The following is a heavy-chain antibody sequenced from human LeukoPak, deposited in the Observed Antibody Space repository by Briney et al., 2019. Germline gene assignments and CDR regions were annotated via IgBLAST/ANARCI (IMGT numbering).Heavy chain of an antibody. J-gene: IGHJ4*02. CDR1: GGSISSGSYY. Sequence: KSSETLSLTCTVSGGSISSGSYYWSWIRQPAGKGLEWIGRIYTNGSTNYNPSLKSRVTISVDTSKNQFSLKLSSVTAADTAVYYCARGLTYHYDPGYFDQWGQGTLVTVSS. CDR3: ARGLTYHYDPGYFDQ. V-gene: IGHV4-61*02. D-gene: IGHD3-22*01. CDR2: IYTNGST.